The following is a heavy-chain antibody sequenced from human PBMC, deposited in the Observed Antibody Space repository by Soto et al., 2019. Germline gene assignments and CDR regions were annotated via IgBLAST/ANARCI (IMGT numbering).Heavy chain of an antibody. V-gene: IGHV3-33*01. J-gene: IGHJ6*02. CDR1: GFTFSSYG. CDR2: IWYDGSNK. CDR3: ARDETYSNYVSAAYYYGMDV. D-gene: IGHD4-4*01. Sequence: GGSLRLSCAASGFTFSSYGMHWVRQAPGKGLEWVAVIWYDGSNKYYADSVKGRFTISRDNSKNTLYLQMNSLRAEDTAVYYCARDETYSNYVSAAYYYGMDVWGQGTTVTVSS.